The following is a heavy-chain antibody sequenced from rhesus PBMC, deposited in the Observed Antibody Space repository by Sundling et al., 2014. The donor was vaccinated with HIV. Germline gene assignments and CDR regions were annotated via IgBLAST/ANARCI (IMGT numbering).Heavy chain of an antibody. CDR1: GGSISDYYY. J-gene: IGHJ4*01. Sequence: QVQLQESGPRTGEAFGDPCPLTCAVSGGSISDYYYWNWIRQCPGKGLEWIGNIYGNSASTYYNPSLKSRVAISKDTSKNQFFLKLNSVTAADTAVYYCARGFWREVPYFDYWGQGILVTVSS. V-gene: IGHV4S9*01. CDR3: ARGFWREVPYFDY. D-gene: IGHD6-13*01. CDR2: IYGNSAST.